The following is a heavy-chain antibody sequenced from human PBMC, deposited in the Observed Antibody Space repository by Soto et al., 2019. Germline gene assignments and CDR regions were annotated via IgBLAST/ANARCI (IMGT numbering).Heavy chain of an antibody. Sequence: SVKVSCKASGGTFGIYVMSWVRQAPGQGLEWMRGIIRIFRRPTYAQKFQGRVTITADDSTSTAYMELRSLSSDDTAVYYCARGGTPIDYWGQGTLVTVSS. CDR1: GGTFGIYV. V-gene: IGHV1-69*13. CDR3: ARGGTPIDY. D-gene: IGHD3-16*01. J-gene: IGHJ4*02. CDR2: IIRIFRRP.